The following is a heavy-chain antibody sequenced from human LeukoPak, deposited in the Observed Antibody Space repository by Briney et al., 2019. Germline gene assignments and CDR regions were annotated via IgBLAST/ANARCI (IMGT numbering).Heavy chain of an antibody. CDR2: ILVGSGNT. D-gene: IGHD4-17*01. CDR3: AAGDYGDYDYYGMDV. Sequence: SVKLSCKASGLTFTSSAMQWVRQAPGQRLEWIGWILVGSGNTNYAQKFQERVTITRDMSTSTAYMEVSSLRGEDTAVYYCAAGDYGDYDYYGMDVWGQGTTVTVSS. CDR1: GLTFTSSA. J-gene: IGHJ6*02. V-gene: IGHV1-58*02.